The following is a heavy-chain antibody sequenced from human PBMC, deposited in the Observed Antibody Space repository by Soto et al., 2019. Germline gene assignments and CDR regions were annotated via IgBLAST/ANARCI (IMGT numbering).Heavy chain of an antibody. CDR2: ITSNGGST. J-gene: IGHJ4*02. D-gene: IGHD6-19*01. CDR1: GFTFSSYA. Sequence: GGSLRLSCAASGFTFSSYAMHWVRQAPGKGLEYVSAITSNGGSTYHANSVKGRFSISRDNSKNRLYLQMDGLRAEDMAVYYCGGGSGWPIDYWGQGTLVTVSS. V-gene: IGHV3-64*01. CDR3: GGGSGWPIDY.